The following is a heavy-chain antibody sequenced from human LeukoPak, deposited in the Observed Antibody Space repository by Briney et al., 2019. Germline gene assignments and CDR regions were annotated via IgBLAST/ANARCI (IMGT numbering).Heavy chain of an antibody. D-gene: IGHD2-2*01. V-gene: IGHV3-23*01. CDR2: VIDNGGFT. J-gene: IGHJ3*02. Sequence: GGSLRLACAASGFTFSSTAITGFRQAPGKGLEWVSAVIDNGGFTYYADSVKGRFTISRDNSKDALYLQMNSLRVEDTAVYYCARWKSTRHGLDIWRQGTKVTVSS. CDR1: GFTFSSTA. CDR3: ARWKSTRHGLDI.